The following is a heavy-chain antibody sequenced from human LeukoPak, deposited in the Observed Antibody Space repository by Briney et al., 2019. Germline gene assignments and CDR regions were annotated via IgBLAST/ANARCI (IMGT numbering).Heavy chain of an antibody. CDR3: AKDRMDCGGGSCPNNWFDP. CDR1: GFTFSSYA. D-gene: IGHD2-15*01. J-gene: IGHJ5*02. V-gene: IGHV3-23*01. CDR2: ISGGGGST. Sequence: GGSLRLSCAASGFTFSSYAMSWVRQAPGKGLEWVSAISGGGGSTYYADSVKGRFTISRDNSKNTLYLQMNSLRAEDTAVYYCAKDRMDCGGGSCPNNWFDPWGQGTLVTVSS.